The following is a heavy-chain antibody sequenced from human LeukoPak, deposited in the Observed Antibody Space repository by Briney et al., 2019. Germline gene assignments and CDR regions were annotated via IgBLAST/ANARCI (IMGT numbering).Heavy chain of an antibody. V-gene: IGHV6-1*01. D-gene: IGHD5-12*01. J-gene: IGHJ4*02. CDR2: TYYRFKWYN. CDR1: GDSVSSNSAA. Sequence: SQTLSLTCAISGDSVSSNSAAWNWIRQSPSRGLEGLGRTYYRFKWYNDYAVSVKSRVTINPDTSKNQFSLQLNYVTPEDTAVYYCAYQGPRATTFDYWGQGTLVTVSS. CDR3: AYQGPRATTFDY.